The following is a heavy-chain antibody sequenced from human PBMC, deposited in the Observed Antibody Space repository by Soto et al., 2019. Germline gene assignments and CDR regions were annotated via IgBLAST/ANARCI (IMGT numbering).Heavy chain of an antibody. V-gene: IGHV6-1*01. J-gene: IGHJ6*02. CDR1: GDSVSSNSAA. D-gene: IGHD3-3*01. CDR3: ARDRNHTYYDFWSGYHYYYGMDV. CDR2: TYYRSKWYN. Sequence: PSQTLSLTCAISGDSVSSNSAAWNWIRQSPSRGLEWLGRTYYRSKWYNDYAVSVKSRITINPDTSKNQFSLQLNSVTPEDTAVYHCARDRNHTYYDFWSGYHYYYGMDVWGQGTTVTVYS.